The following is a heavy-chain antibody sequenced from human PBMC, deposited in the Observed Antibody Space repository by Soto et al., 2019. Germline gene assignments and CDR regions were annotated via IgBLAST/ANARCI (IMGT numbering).Heavy chain of an antibody. Sequence: SVKVSCKASGFTFTSSAVQWVRQARGQRLEWIGWIVVGSGNTNYAQKFQERVTITRDMSTSTAYMELSSLRSEDTAVYYCAAGKLDPATYYYYGMDVWGQGTTVTVSS. V-gene: IGHV1-58*01. D-gene: IGHD1-1*01. J-gene: IGHJ6*02. CDR3: AAGKLDPATYYYYGMDV. CDR2: IVVGSGNT. CDR1: GFTFTSSA.